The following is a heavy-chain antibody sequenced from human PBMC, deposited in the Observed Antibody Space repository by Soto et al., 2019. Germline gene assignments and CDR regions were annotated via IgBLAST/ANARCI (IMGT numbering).Heavy chain of an antibody. Sequence: PSETLSRTCAVSGYSTSSGYYWGWIRQPPGKGLEWIGSIYHSGSTYYNPSLKSRVTISVDTSKNQFSLKLSSVTAADTAVYYCARDSSSWYEDYYYGMDVWGQGTTVT. CDR2: IYHSGST. D-gene: IGHD6-13*01. J-gene: IGHJ6*02. V-gene: IGHV4-38-2*02. CDR1: GYSTSSGYY. CDR3: ARDSSSWYEDYYYGMDV.